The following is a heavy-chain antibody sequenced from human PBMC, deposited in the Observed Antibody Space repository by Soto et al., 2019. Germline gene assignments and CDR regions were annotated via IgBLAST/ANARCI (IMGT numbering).Heavy chain of an antibody. J-gene: IGHJ1*01. V-gene: IGHV4-34*01. D-gene: IGHD6-6*01. CDR2: ISQSGNT. Sequence: SETLSLTYSIYSGSFSGYYWSWIRQPPGKGLEWIGEISQSGNTNYSPSLKSRVSISIDTSKKQFSLNLASVSAADTAVCYCARDTKVRGSSQTCPHGWGQ. CDR1: SGSFSGYY. CDR3: ARDTKVRGSSQTCPHG.